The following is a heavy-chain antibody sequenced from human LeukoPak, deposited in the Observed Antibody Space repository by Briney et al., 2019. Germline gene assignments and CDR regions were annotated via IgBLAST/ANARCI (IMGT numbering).Heavy chain of an antibody. J-gene: IGHJ6*02. D-gene: IGHD5-18*01. CDR1: GFTFSDYY. CDR3: AREDVDIGMVTNNYYYGMDV. V-gene: IGHV3-11*01. Sequence: GGSLRLSCAASGFTFSDYYMSWIRQAPGKGLEWVSYISSSGSTIYYADSVKGRFTISRDNAKNSLYLQMNSLRAEDTAVYYCAREDVDIGMVTNNYYYGMDVWGQGTTVTVSS. CDR2: ISSSGSTI.